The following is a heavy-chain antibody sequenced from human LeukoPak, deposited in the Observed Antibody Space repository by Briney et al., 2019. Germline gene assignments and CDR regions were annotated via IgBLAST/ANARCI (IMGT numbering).Heavy chain of an antibody. CDR3: ARRFDS. V-gene: IGHV3-48*02. CDR1: GFTFSSYW. Sequence: GGSLRLSCAASGFTFSSYWMHWVRQAPGKGLEWVSHITSSSTIYYADSVKGRFTISRDNAKNSLYLQMNSLRDEDTAVYYCARRFDSWGQGTLVTVSS. CDR2: ITSSSTI. J-gene: IGHJ4*02.